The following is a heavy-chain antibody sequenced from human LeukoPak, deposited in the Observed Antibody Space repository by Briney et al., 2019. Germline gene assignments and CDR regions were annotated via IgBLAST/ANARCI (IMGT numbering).Heavy chain of an antibody. J-gene: IGHJ4*02. V-gene: IGHV3-49*04. CDR3: SRNGLVDFDY. Sequence: GGSLRLSCTTSGFAFDDFAMSWVRQPAGKGLEWVGFIRRKAYGGAAEYAASVKGRFIISRDDSKGIAYLQMNSLKTEDTAVYYCSRNGLVDFDYWGQGARVIVSP. CDR2: IRRKAYGGAA. CDR1: GFAFDDFA.